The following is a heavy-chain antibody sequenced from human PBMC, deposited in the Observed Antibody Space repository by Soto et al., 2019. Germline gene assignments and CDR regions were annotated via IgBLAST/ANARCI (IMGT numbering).Heavy chain of an antibody. D-gene: IGHD3-22*01. CDR2: ISAYNGNT. CDR3: AGGDFGWLSVGSYIQH. V-gene: IGHV1-18*04. Sequence: QVQLVQSGAEVKKPGASVKVSCKASGYTFTSYGISWVRQAPGQGLEWLGWISAYNGNTNYAQKLQGRGTMTTDTSTSTAYMELRSLRSDGTAVYYCAGGDFGWLSVGSYIQHWGQGTLVTVSS. J-gene: IGHJ1*01. CDR1: GYTFTSYG.